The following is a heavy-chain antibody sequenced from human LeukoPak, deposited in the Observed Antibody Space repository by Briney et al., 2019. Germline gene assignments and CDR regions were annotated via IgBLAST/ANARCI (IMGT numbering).Heavy chain of an antibody. D-gene: IGHD7-27*01. Sequence: ASVKVSCKASGYTFTGYCMHWVRQASGQGLEWMGWINPSSGGTNYAQKFQGRVTMTRDTSISTAYMELSRLRSDDTAVYYCAREALPGPDAFDIWGQGTMVTVSS. CDR1: GYTFTGYC. CDR3: AREALPGPDAFDI. J-gene: IGHJ3*02. CDR2: INPSSGGT. V-gene: IGHV1-2*02.